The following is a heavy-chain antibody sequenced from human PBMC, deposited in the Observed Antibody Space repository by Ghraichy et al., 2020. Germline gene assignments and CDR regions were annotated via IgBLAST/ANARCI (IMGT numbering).Heavy chain of an antibody. CDR2: ISDSGDRT. J-gene: IGHJ4*02. Sequence: GGSLRLSCAASGFTFTTYAMTWVRQPPGEGLEWVSTISDSGDRTHYADSVKGRFTISRDNSKNTLYLQMNSLRAEDTAIFYCAKHFSFGSGSTWVHFDHWGQGALVTVSS. D-gene: IGHD3-10*01. V-gene: IGHV3-23*01. CDR3: AKHFSFGSGSTWVHFDH. CDR1: GFTFTTYA.